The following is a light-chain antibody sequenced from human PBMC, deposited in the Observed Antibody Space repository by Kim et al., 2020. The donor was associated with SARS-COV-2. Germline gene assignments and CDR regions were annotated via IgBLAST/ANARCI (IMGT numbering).Light chain of an antibody. CDR3: QSYDISLSGSYV. V-gene: IGLV1-40*01. CDR2: ADS. CDR1: SSKSGRHYD. J-gene: IGLJ1*01. Sequence: VATSSTGNSSKSGRHYDVHWYQQIAGKAPNLLIYADSNRPSGVPDRFSGSKSGTSASLAITGLQAEDEADYYCQSYDISLSGSYVFGTGTKVSVL.